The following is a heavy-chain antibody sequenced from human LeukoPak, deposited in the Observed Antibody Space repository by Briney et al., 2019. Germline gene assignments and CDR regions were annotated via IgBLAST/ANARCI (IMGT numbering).Heavy chain of an antibody. CDR1: GYTFTSNY. CDR2: INPSGGST. V-gene: IGHV1-46*01. J-gene: IGHJ5*02. Sequence: GASVKVSCKASGYTFTSNYMHWVRQAPGQGLEWMGVINPSGGSTSYAQKFQGRVTMTRDMSTSTDYMELSSLRSEDTAVYYCARGGLWFGRETTNWFDPWGQGTLVTVSS. D-gene: IGHD3-10*01. CDR3: ARGGLWFGRETTNWFDP.